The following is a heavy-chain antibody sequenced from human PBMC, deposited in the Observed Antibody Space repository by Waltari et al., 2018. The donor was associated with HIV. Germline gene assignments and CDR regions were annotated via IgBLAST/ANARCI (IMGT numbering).Heavy chain of an antibody. J-gene: IGHJ2*01. CDR1: GGSVSSSSYF. Sequence: QLQLQESGPGLVKPSETLSLTCTVSGGSVSSSSYFWGWIRQPPGRGLEWLGRIYYTGGAYYNPALKSRVTISVDTSKNQFSLKVTSVTAADTAVYYCARHALRVGAAYWNFDLWGRGTLVTVSS. D-gene: IGHD1-26*01. V-gene: IGHV4-39*01. CDR2: IYYTGGA. CDR3: ARHALRVGAAYWNFDL.